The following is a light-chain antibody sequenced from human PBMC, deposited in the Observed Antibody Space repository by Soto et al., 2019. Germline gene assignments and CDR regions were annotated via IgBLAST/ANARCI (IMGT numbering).Light chain of an antibody. J-gene: IGKJ1*01. V-gene: IGKV2-28*01. CDR1: QSLLHNNGYNY. CDR2: LGS. CDR3: MQALQTPWT. Sequence: DIVMTQSPLSLPVTPEEPASISCRSSQSLLHNNGYNYLDWYLQKPGQSPQVLIYLGSNRASGVPDRFSGSGSGTDFTLKISRVEAEDVGIYYCMQALQTPWTFGQGTKVETK.